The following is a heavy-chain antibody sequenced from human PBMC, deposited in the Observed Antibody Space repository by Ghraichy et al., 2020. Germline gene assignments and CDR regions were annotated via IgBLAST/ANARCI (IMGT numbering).Heavy chain of an antibody. CDR1: GFPFSSYG. D-gene: IGHD3-16*01. Sequence: GGSLRLSCAASGFPFSSYGMIWVRQAPGKGLEWVSFIRCRADKKYYAASVKGRFTIFRDNSKSTLYLQMSSLRPDDTAVYYCAKDWGDYYYRDVWGKGTTVSVSS. CDR3: AKDWGDYYYRDV. V-gene: IGHV3-30*02. J-gene: IGHJ6*03. CDR2: IRCRADKK.